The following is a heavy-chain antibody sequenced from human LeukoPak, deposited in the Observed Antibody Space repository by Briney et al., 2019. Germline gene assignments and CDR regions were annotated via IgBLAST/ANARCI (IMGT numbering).Heavy chain of an antibody. D-gene: IGHD3-10*01. CDR3: AKDSGLYYYYMDV. V-gene: IGHV3-9*01. CDR2: ISWNSGSI. CDR1: GFTFDDYA. Sequence: TGGSLRLSCAAPGFTFDDYAMHWVRQAPGKGLEWVSGISWNSGSIGYADSVKGRFTISRDNAKNSLYLQMNSLRAEDTALYYCAKDSGLYYYYMDVWGKGTTVTVSS. J-gene: IGHJ6*03.